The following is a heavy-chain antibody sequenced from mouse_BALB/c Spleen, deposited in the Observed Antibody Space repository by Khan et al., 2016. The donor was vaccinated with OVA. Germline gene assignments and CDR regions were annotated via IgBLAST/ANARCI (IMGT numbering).Heavy chain of an antibody. CDR1: GYTFSDYV. J-gene: IGHJ3*01. Sequence: QVQLQQSGPELVKPGASLKVSCKASGYTFSDYVIGWVKKRTGQGLEQMGDRVPRSVTPYYNEKFKDKATLTAAKSSSTAYMQLCCLTPQDPGASFCARGGSSISAYWGRRTLVTITA. CDR3: ARGGSSISAY. CDR2: RVPRSVTP. V-gene: IGHV1-81*01.